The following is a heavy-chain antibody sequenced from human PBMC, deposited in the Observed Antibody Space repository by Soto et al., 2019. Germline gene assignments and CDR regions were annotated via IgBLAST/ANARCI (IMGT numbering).Heavy chain of an antibody. CDR1: GYIFSAYY. CDR2: INPDSGVT. J-gene: IGHJ3*02. Sequence: QVQLVQSGAEMKNPGASVKVSCKASGYIFSAYYMHWVRQVPGQGLEWMGWINPDSGVTNYAQKFQGWVTMTRDTSIRTVYMDLSRLKSDGTAVYYCARGETGVDDAFAIWGQGTMVTVSS. D-gene: IGHD7-27*01. V-gene: IGHV1-2*04. CDR3: ARGETGVDDAFAI.